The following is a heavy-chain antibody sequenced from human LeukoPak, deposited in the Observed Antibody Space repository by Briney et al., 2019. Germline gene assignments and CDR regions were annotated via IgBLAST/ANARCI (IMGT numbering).Heavy chain of an antibody. V-gene: IGHV3-30*04. CDR2: ISYDGSNK. J-gene: IGHJ6*02. Sequence: GRSLRLSCAASGFTFSTYAMHWVRQAPGKGLVWVAVISYDGSNKYYADSVKGRFTISRDNSKNTLYLQMNSLRPEDTAVYYCARDLGLTPGYGMDVWGQGTTVTVSS. CDR3: ARDLGLTPGYGMDV. CDR1: GFTFSTYA.